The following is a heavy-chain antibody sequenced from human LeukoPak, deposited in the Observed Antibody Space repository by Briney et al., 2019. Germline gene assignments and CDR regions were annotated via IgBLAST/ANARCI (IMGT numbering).Heavy chain of an antibody. CDR3: ARGPAYDGFWSGYSIVSFWFDA. J-gene: IGHJ5*02. CDR1: GDRVSSNSAV. Sequence: SQTLSLTCAISGDRVSSNSAVWHSIRQSPSRGLVWLGRTYYRPKWYNDYAVSVKSRITINPDPSKNQFSLQLNSETPGDRAVYYCARGPAYDGFWSGYSIVSFWFDAWGQGTLVTVSS. CDR2: TYYRPKWYN. V-gene: IGHV6-1*01. D-gene: IGHD3-3*01.